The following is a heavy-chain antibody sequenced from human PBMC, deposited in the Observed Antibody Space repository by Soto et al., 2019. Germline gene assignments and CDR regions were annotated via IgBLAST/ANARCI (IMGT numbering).Heavy chain of an antibody. J-gene: IGHJ6*02. V-gene: IGHV1-3*01. CDR3: ARRLKGDFSNGLEA. D-gene: IGHD3-16*01. CDR2: INPDNGDT. Sequence: ASVKVSCKASGYAFSAYAIHWVRQAPGQSLEWMGWINPDNGDTKSSQKFQGRVTITRDTSASTVHMELNSLKSEDMAVYYCARRLKGDFSNGLEAWGQGTTVTV. CDR1: GYAFSAYA.